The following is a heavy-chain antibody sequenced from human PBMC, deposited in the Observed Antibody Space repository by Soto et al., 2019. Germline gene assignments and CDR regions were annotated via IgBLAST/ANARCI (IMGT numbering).Heavy chain of an antibody. V-gene: IGHV3-30-3*01. CDR2: ISYDGSNK. CDR3: ARDGGDVWSGYYLKYGMDV. D-gene: IGHD3-3*01. Sequence: PCRSLRLSCSASVFTFSSYAMHWVRQAPGKGLEWVAVISYDGSNKYYADSVKGRFTISSDNSKNTLYLQMNSLRAEDTAVYYCARDGGDVWSGYYLKYGMDVWGQGTTVTVCS. CDR1: VFTFSSYA. J-gene: IGHJ6*02.